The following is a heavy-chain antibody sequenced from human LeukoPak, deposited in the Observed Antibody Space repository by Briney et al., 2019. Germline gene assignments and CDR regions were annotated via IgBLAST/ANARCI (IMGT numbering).Heavy chain of an antibody. CDR3: ARGIVGAISPYFDY. V-gene: IGHV4-34*01. CDR2: INHSGST. D-gene: IGHD1-26*01. J-gene: IGHJ4*02. CDR1: GGSFSGYY. Sequence: SETLSLTCAVYGGSFSGYYWSWIRQPPGKGLEWIGEINHSGSTNYNPPLKSRVTISVDTSKNQFSLKLSSVTAADTAVYYCARGIVGAISPYFDYWGQGTLVTVSS.